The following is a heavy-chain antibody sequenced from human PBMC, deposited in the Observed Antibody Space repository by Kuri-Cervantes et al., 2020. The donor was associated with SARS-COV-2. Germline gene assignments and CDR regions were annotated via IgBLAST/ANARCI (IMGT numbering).Heavy chain of an antibody. CDR3: ARAAEDSSGYYYGVYDY. J-gene: IGHJ4*02. CDR2: IKQDGSEK. D-gene: IGHD3-22*01. CDR1: GFTFSSYW. V-gene: IGHV3-7*03. Sequence: GESLKISCAASGFTFSSYWMSWVRQAPGKGLEWVANIKQDGSEKYYVDSVKGRFTISRDNAKNSLYLQMNSLRAEDTAVYYCARAAEDSSGYYYGVYDYWGQGTLVTVSS.